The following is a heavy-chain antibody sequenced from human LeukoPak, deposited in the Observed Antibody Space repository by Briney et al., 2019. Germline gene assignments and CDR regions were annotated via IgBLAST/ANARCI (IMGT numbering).Heavy chain of an antibody. Sequence: ASVKVSCKASGNTFTSYAITWVRQAPGQGLEWMGWISAYNGNTNYAQKLQGRVTMTTDTSTSTAYMELRSLRSDDTALYYCARFGLGKHMEVAGIPFDIWGQGTMVTVSS. V-gene: IGHV1-18*01. CDR3: ARFGLGKHMEVAGIPFDI. D-gene: IGHD6-19*01. J-gene: IGHJ3*02. CDR1: GNTFTSYA. CDR2: ISAYNGNT.